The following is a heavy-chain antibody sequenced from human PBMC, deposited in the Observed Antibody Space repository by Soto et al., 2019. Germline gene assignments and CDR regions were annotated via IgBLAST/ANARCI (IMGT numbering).Heavy chain of an antibody. Sequence: QVQLVESGGGVVQPGRSLRLSCAASGFTFSSYGMHWVRQAPGKGLEWVAVIWYDGSNKYYADSVKGRFTISRDNSKNTLYLQMNSLRAEDTAVYYCAREMAWLRRVGMDVWGQGTTVTVSS. J-gene: IGHJ6*02. CDR3: AREMAWLRRVGMDV. CDR1: GFTFSSYG. D-gene: IGHD3-3*01. CDR2: IWYDGSNK. V-gene: IGHV3-33*01.